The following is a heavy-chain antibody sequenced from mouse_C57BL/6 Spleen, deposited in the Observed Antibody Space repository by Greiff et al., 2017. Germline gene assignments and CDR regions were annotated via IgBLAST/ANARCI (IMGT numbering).Heavy chain of an antibody. CDR2: INPNNGGT. CDR1: GYTFTDYN. Sequence: EVQLQQSGPELVKPGASVTMSCKASGYTFTDYNMHWVKQSHGKSLEWIGYINPNNGGTSSNQKFKGKATLTVTKSSSTAYMELRSLTSEDSAVYYCARSRPYYGNYWYFDVWGTGTTVTVSS. D-gene: IGHD2-10*01. J-gene: IGHJ1*03. V-gene: IGHV1-22*01. CDR3: ARSRPYYGNYWYFDV.